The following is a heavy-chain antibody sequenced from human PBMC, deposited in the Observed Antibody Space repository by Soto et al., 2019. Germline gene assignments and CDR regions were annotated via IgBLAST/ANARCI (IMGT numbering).Heavy chain of an antibody. D-gene: IGHD6-6*01. V-gene: IGHV3-30-3*01. CDR1: GFTFSSYA. CDR2: ISYDGSNK. CDR3: ARDQEQLVLASGHYGMDV. Sequence: QVQLVESGGGVVQSGRSLRLSCAASGFTFSSYAMHWVRQAPGKGLEWVAVISYDGSNKYYADSVKGRFTISRDNSKNTLYLQMNSLRAEDTAVYYCARDQEQLVLASGHYGMDVWGQGTTVTVSS. J-gene: IGHJ6*02.